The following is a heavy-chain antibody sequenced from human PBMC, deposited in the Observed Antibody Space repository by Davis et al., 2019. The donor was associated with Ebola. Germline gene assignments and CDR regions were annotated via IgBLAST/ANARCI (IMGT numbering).Heavy chain of an antibody. V-gene: IGHV3-21*04. CDR1: GFTFSSYS. CDR2: ISSSSSYI. D-gene: IGHD4-17*01. CDR3: AKMTTVTFYYYYGMDV. Sequence: GESLKISCAASGFTFSSYSMNWVRQAPGKGLEWVSSISSSSSYIYYADSAKGRFTISRDNSKNTLYLQMNSLRAEDTAVYYCAKMTTVTFYYYYGMDVWGQGTTVTVSS. J-gene: IGHJ6*02.